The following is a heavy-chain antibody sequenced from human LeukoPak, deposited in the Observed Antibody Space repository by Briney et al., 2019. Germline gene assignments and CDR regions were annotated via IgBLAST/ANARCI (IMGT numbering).Heavy chain of an antibody. CDR3: ARSRPNILKSPNYYDSSGSTFDY. J-gene: IGHJ4*02. V-gene: IGHV1-18*01. Sequence: GASVKVSCKASGYTFTSYGISWVRQAPGQGLEWMGWISAYNGNTNYAQKLQGRVTMTTDTSTSTAYMELRSLRSDDTAVYYCARSRPNILKSPNYYDSSGSTFDYWGQGTLVTVSS. CDR1: GYTFTSYG. D-gene: IGHD3-22*01. CDR2: ISAYNGNT.